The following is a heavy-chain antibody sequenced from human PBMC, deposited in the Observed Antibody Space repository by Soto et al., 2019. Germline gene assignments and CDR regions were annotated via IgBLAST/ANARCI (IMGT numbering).Heavy chain of an antibody. Sequence: QLQLQESGPGLVKPSETLSLTCTVSGGSISSSSYYWGWIRQPPGKGLEWIGSIYYSGSTYYNPSLKSRVTISVDTSKNQFSLKLSSVTAADTAVYYCARHTIAAAGTDFDYWGQGTLVTVSS. CDR3: ARHTIAAAGTDFDY. CDR2: IYYSGST. D-gene: IGHD6-13*01. CDR1: GGSISSSSYY. V-gene: IGHV4-39*01. J-gene: IGHJ4*02.